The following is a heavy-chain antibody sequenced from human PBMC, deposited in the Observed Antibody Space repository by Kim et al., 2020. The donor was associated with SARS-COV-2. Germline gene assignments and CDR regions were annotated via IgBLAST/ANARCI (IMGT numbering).Heavy chain of an antibody. Sequence: GRFTNSRDNSKNTLYLQMNSLRAEDTAVYYCARAGDIVVVPAAMHGAFDIWGQGTMVTVSS. V-gene: IGHV3-30*01. J-gene: IGHJ3*02. D-gene: IGHD2-2*01. CDR3: ARAGDIVVVPAAMHGAFDI.